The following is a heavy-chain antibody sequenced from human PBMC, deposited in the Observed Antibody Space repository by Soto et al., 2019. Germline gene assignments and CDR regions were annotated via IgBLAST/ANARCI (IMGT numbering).Heavy chain of an antibody. J-gene: IGHJ2*01. CDR1: GVTFKDYG. D-gene: IGHD3-16*01. CDR3: ARDGWGSNWYFDL. CDR2: ISYDGKQT. Sequence: GGSLRLSCGAPGVTFKDYGMHWVRQAPGKGLEWVAVISYDGKQTYYADSVKGRFTISKDKSKRTLFLQMNSLRVDDTAVYYCARDGWGSNWYFDLWGRGNRVTVSS. V-gene: IGHV3-30*03.